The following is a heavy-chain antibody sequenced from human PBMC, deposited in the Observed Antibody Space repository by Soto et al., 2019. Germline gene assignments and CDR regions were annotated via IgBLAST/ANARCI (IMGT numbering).Heavy chain of an antibody. CDR3: ARAFGDLDY. Sequence: QVHLVQSGAEVKKPGASVKVSCKASGYTFTSLDINWVRQATGQGLEWMGWMKPNSGNAGLAQKFQGRVTMTRDTSISTAFMELSNLESEDTAVYYCARAFGDLDYWGQGTLITVSS. J-gene: IGHJ4*02. CDR1: GYTFTSLD. CDR2: MKPNSGNA. V-gene: IGHV1-8*01. D-gene: IGHD4-17*01.